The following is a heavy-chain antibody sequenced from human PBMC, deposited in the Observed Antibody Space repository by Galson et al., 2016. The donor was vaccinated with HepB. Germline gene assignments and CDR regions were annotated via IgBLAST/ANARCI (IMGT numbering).Heavy chain of an antibody. V-gene: IGHV3-49*03. CDR3: ARGYTNTWYVAGFDY. CDR1: GFTFGDYP. J-gene: IGHJ4*02. Sequence: SLRLSCAASGFTFGDYPMTWFRQAPGKGLEWVGFIRSKTYYGTAEYAASVEGRFTISRDDSKRIAYLQMDSPKPEDSAVYYCARGYTNTWYVAGFDYWGQGTLVTVSS. CDR2: IRSKTYYGTA. D-gene: IGHD6-13*01.